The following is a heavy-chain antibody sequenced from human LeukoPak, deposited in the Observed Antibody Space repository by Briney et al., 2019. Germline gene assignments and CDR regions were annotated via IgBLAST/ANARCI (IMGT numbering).Heavy chain of an antibody. D-gene: IGHD4-11*01. CDR2: ISGSGGST. Sequence: GGSLRLSCAASGFSFSDYYMSWVRQAPGKGLEWVSGISGSGGSTYYADSVKGRFTISRDNSRNTLYLQMNSLRADDTAVYYCAKDLDYTTYGYYSDYWGQGTLVTVSS. J-gene: IGHJ4*02. V-gene: IGHV3-23*01. CDR3: AKDLDYTTYGYYSDY. CDR1: GFSFSDYY.